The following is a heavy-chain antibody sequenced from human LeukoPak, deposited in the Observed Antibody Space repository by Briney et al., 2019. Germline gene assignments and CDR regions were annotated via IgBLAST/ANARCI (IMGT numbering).Heavy chain of an antibody. J-gene: IGHJ4*02. CDR2: INPSGGST. CDR1: GGTFSSYA. V-gene: IGHV1-46*01. D-gene: IGHD2-21*01. CDR3: ARDPNPSYIVVVDGDDEGDY. Sequence: GASVKVSCKASGGTFSSYAISWVRQAPGQGLEWMGIINPSGGSTYYAQKFQGRVTMTRDTSTSTVYMELSSLGSEDTAVYYCARDPNPSYIVVVDGDDEGDYWGQGTLVTVSS.